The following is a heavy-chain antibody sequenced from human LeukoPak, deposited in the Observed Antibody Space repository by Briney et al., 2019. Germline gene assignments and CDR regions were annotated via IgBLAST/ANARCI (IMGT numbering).Heavy chain of an antibody. J-gene: IGHJ6*03. CDR1: GGSFSGYY. Sequence: PSETLSLTCAVYGGSFSGYYWSWIRQPPGKGLEWIGEINHSGSTNYNPSLKSRVTISVDTSKNQFSLKLSSVTAADTAVYYCARSPPSPSSGWVYYYHYMDVWGKGTTVTVSS. V-gene: IGHV4-34*01. CDR2: INHSGST. D-gene: IGHD6-19*01. CDR3: ARSPPSPSSGWVYYYHYMDV.